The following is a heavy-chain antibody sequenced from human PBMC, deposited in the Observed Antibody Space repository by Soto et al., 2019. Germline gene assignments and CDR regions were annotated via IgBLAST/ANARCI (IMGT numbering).Heavy chain of an antibody. CDR2: INAGNDHT. J-gene: IGHJ5*02. CDR3: ARDPPSGAAAGTWWFDP. V-gene: IGHV1-3*01. Sequence: GALVKVSCKASGYTFTKYTMHWVRQAPGQRLEWMGWINAGNDHTKYSQKFQGRVTITRDTSASTAYMELSSLRSEDTAVYYCARDPPSGAAAGTWWFDPWGQGTLVTVSS. CDR1: GYTFTKYT. D-gene: IGHD6-13*01.